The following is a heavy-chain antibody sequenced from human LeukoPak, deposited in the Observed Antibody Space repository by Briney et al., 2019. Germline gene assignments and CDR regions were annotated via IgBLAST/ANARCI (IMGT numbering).Heavy chain of an antibody. Sequence: GRSLRLSCAASGFTFSSYGMNWVRQALGKGLEWVSAINGTAINTDYADSVKGRFTISRDSSKNTLYLQMNSLRVEDTAVYYCLTRSLVAVSGNSYMDVWGKGTTVSVSS. D-gene: IGHD6-19*01. CDR2: INGTAINT. CDR3: LTRSLVAVSGNSYMDV. J-gene: IGHJ6*03. V-gene: IGHV3-23*01. CDR1: GFTFSSYG.